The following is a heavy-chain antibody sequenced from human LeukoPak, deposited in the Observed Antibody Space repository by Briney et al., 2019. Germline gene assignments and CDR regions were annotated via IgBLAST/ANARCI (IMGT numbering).Heavy chain of an antibody. CDR1: GGSISSGSYY. J-gene: IGHJ4*02. V-gene: IGHV4-61*02. CDR2: IYTSGST. D-gene: IGHD3-10*01. CDR3: ARAVYGSGTVGFDY. Sequence: SETLSLTCTVSGGSISSGSYYWSWIRQPAGKGPEWIGRIYTSGSTNYNPSLKSRVTISVDTSKNQFSLKLSSVTAADTAVYYCARAVYGSGTVGFDYWGQGTLVTVSS.